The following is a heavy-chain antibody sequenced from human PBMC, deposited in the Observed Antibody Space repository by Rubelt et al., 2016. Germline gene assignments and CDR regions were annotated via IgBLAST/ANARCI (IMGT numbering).Heavy chain of an antibody. Sequence: KFQGRATITADESTSTAYMELSSLRSEDTAVYYCARGPGLGVLMVYADYYFDYWGQGTLVTVSS. CDR3: ARGPGLGVLMVYADYYFDY. J-gene: IGHJ4*02. D-gene: IGHD2-8*01. V-gene: IGHV1-69*01.